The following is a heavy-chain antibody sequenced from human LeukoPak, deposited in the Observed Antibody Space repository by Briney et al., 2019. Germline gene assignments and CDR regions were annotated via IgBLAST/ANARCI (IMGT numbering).Heavy chain of an antibody. CDR1: GLIFSDHY. CDR2: SRNKAQSFTI. Sequence: GGSLRLSCAVSGLIFSDHYIDWVRQAPGKGLEWVGRSRNKAQSFTIHYAASVKGRFTISRDDSKNSLYLQMDSLKTEGTAVYYCARPPYAGSYSIDYWGQGTLVTVSS. V-gene: IGHV3-72*01. CDR3: ARPPYAGSYSIDY. D-gene: IGHD1-26*01. J-gene: IGHJ4*02.